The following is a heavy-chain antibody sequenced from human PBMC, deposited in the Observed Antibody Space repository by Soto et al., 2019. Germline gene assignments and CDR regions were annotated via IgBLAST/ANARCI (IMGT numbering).Heavy chain of an antibody. CDR1: GLTVSTNP. CDR2: IYTGGGT. V-gene: IGHV3-66*01. CDR3: AREGSGH. Sequence: EVQLVESGGGLVQPGGSLRLSCAASGLTVSTNPMSWVRQAPGKGLEWVSVIYTGGGTHYADSVKGRFTISRDNSKNTGNLQKNRLGTEEPGVYYCAREGSGHWGQGTLVTVSS. J-gene: IGHJ4*02.